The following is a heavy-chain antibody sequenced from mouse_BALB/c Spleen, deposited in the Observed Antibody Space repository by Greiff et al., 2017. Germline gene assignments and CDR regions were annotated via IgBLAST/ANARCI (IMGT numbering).Heavy chain of an antibody. D-gene: IGHD2-14*01. V-gene: IGHV3-6*02. J-gene: IGHJ2*01. CDR2: ISYDGSN. CDR1: GYSITSGYY. CDR3: ARVGYRYDGFDY. Sequence: EVKLVESGPGLVKPSQSLSLTCSVTGYSITSGYYWNWIRQFPGNKLEWMGYISYDGSNNYNPSLKNRISITRDTSKNQFFLKLNSVTTEDTATYYCARVGYRYDGFDYWGQGTTLTVSS.